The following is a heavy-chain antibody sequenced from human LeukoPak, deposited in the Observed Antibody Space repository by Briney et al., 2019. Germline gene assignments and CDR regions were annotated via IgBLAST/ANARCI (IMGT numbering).Heavy chain of an antibody. J-gene: IGHJ6*03. CDR1: GFTFSSLW. V-gene: IGHV3-7*01. Sequence: PRGSLRLSCAASGFTFSSLWMSWVRQAPGGGPEWVANINQDGGTTYYVASVKGRFTISRDNAKNSLSLQMSSLRAEDTAVYYCTKDRQGPNQYHMGVWGKGTTVTVSS. CDR3: TKDRQGPNQYHMGV. CDR2: INQDGGTT.